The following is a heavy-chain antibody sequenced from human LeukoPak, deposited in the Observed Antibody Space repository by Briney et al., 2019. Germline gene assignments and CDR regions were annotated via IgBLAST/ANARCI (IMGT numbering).Heavy chain of an antibody. D-gene: IGHD2-15*01. V-gene: IGHV4-61*02. CDR1: GGSISSGSYY. CDR3: ARESSVTATY. CDR2: IYTSGST. J-gene: IGHJ4*02. Sequence: SQTLSLTCTVSGGSISSGSYYWSWIRQPAGKGLEWIGRIYTSGSTNYNPSLKSRVTISVDTSKNQFSLKLSSVTAADTAVYYCARESSVTATYWGQGTLVIVSS.